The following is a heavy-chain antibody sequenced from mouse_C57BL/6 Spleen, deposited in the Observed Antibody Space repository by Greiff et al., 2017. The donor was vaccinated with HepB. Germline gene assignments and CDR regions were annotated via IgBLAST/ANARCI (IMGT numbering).Heavy chain of an antibody. CDR1: GYTFTSYW. D-gene: IGHD1-2*01. CDR2: IYPGSGST. V-gene: IGHV1-55*01. CDR3: ARKGYYGPYYFDY. J-gene: IGHJ2*01. Sequence: QVHVKQPGAELVKPGASVKMSCKASGYTFTSYWITWVKQRPGQGLEWIGDIYPGSGSTNYNEKFKSKATLTVDTSSSTAYMQLSSLTSEDSAVYYCARKGYYGPYYFDYWGQGTTLTVSS.